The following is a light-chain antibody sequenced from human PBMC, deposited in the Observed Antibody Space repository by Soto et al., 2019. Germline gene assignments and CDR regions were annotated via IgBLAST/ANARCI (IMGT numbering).Light chain of an antibody. Sequence: QSALTQPASVSGSPGQSITISCTGTSSDVGSYNYVSWYQQHPGKAPKLIIYEVSYRPSGVSNRFSGSKSGSTASLTISGLQAEDEADYYCSSYTSTSAVVFAGGTKLPS. J-gene: IGLJ3*02. CDR3: SSYTSTSAVV. V-gene: IGLV2-14*01. CDR2: EVS. CDR1: SSDVGSYNY.